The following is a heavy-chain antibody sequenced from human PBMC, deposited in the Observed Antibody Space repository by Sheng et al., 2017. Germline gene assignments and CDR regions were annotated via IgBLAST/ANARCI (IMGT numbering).Heavy chain of an antibody. J-gene: IGHJ4*02. D-gene: IGHD2-15*01. V-gene: IGHV1-8*01. CDR3: ARVPTLGYCSGGSCYRFDY. Sequence: QVQLVQSGAEVKKPGASVKVSCKASQYTFTSYDINWVRQATGQGLEWMGWMNPSSGNTGYAQKFQGRLTITRDTSISTAYMELSGLRSEDTAIYYCARVPTLGYCSGGSCYRFDYWGQGTLVTVSS. CDR1: QYTFTSYD. CDR2: MNPSSGNT.